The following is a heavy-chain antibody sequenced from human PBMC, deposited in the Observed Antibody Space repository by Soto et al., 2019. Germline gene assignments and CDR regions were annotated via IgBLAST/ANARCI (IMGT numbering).Heavy chain of an antibody. CDR2: IYYSGTT. CDR1: GASIGGSGFY. D-gene: IGHD2-15*01. V-gene: IGHV4-31*03. Sequence: SETLSLTCTVSGASIGGSGFYWSWIRQHPVKGLDWMGYIYYSGTTYYNPSLKSRVAMSLDTSNRQFSLKLNSVTAPDPAVYYCAREFSHAGSGHFNFAFWGRGMLVIVSS. J-gene: IGHJ2*01. CDR3: AREFSHAGSGHFNFAF.